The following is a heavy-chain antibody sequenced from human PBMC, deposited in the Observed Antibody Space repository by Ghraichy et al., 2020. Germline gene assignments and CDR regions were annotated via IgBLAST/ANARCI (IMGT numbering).Heavy chain of an antibody. CDR3: ARDGYCSSTSCYTILYYYYYGMDV. CDR1: GYTFTSYG. Sequence: ASVKVSCKASGYTFTSYGISWVRQAPGQGLEWMGWISAYNGNTNYAQKLQGRVTMTTDTSTSTAYMELRSLRSDDTAVYYCARDGYCSSTSCYTILYYYYYGMDVWGQGTTVTVSS. D-gene: IGHD2-2*02. CDR2: ISAYNGNT. V-gene: IGHV1-18*01. J-gene: IGHJ6*02.